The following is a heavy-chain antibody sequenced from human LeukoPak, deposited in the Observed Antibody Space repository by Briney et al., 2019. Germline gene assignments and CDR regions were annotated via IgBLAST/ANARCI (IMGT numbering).Heavy chain of an antibody. CDR3: ARDLEKYYYYGMDV. Sequence: GGSLRLSCAASGFTFSSYGMHWVRQAPGKGLEWVAVIWYDGSNKYYADSVKGRFTISRDNSKNTLYLQMNSLRAEDTAVYYCARDLEKYYYYGMDVWGQGTTVTVSS. V-gene: IGHV3-33*01. CDR2: IWYDGSNK. CDR1: GFTFSSYG. J-gene: IGHJ6*02.